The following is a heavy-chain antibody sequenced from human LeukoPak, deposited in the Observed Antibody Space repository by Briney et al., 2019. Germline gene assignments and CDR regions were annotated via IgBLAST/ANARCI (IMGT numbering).Heavy chain of an antibody. CDR1: GFTFSSYG. CDR2: IRYDGSNK. D-gene: IGHD4-11*01. V-gene: IGHV3-30*02. Sequence: GGSLRLSCAASGFTFSSYGMHWVRQAPGKGLEWVAFIRYDGSNKYYADSVKGRFTISRDNSKNTLYLQMSSLRAEDTAVYYCAKDKAATVTYALVAFDIWGQGTMVTVSS. CDR3: AKDKAATVTYALVAFDI. J-gene: IGHJ3*02.